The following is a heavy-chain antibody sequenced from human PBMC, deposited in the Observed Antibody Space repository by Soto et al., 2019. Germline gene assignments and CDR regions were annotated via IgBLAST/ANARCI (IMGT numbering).Heavy chain of an antibody. CDR2: ISYDGSNK. CDR1: GFTFSSYG. D-gene: IGHD3-3*01. CDR3: AKDGPRITIFGVVNPYYYYYGMEV. Sequence: VGSLGLSCAASGFTFSSYGMHWVRQAPGKGLEWVAVISYDGSNKYYADSVKGRFTISRDNSKNTLYLQMNSLRAEDTAVYYCAKDGPRITIFGVVNPYYYYYGMEVWGQGTTVTVS. J-gene: IGHJ6*02. V-gene: IGHV3-30*18.